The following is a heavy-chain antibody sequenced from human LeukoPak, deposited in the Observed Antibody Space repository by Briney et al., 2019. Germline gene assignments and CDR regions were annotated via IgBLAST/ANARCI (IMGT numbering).Heavy chain of an antibody. V-gene: IGHV3-20*04. J-gene: IGHJ4*02. Sequence: PGGSLRLSCAASGFIFDDHGMSWVRQAPGKGLEWVSGINWNGGSTGYADSVKGRFTISRDNAKNTLYLQIHSLRAEDTAVYYCAKDSAAPISITMVRGRWYFDYWGQGTLVTVSS. CDR2: INWNGGST. CDR1: GFIFDDHG. CDR3: AKDSAAPISITMVRGRWYFDY. D-gene: IGHD3-10*01.